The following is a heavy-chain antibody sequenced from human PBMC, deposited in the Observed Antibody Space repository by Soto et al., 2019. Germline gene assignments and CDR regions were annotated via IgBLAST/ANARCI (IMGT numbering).Heavy chain of an antibody. CDR1: GFTFSSYG. CDR2: ISYDGSNK. CDR3: AKLVMVRDPVLFDY. Sequence: PGGSLRLSCAASGFTFSSYGMHWVRQAPGKGLEWVAVISYDGSNKYYADSVKGRFTISRDNSKNTLYLQMNSLRAEDTAVYYCAKLVMVRDPVLFDYWGQGTLVTVSS. V-gene: IGHV3-30*18. D-gene: IGHD3-10*01. J-gene: IGHJ4*02.